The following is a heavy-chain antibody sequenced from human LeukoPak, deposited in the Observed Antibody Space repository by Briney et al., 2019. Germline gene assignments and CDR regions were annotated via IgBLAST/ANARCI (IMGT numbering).Heavy chain of an antibody. CDR1: GFTVSSNY. D-gene: IGHD3-22*01. J-gene: IGHJ4*02. Sequence: PGGSLRLSCAVSGFTVSSNYMSWVRQAPGKELEWVSVIYSGGSTHYADSVKGRFTVSGDNSKNTLFLQMKSLRTEDTAVYYCTTGLHSSYYDTVDYWGQGTLVTVSS. CDR3: TTGLHSSYYDTVDY. V-gene: IGHV3-53*05. CDR2: IYSGGST.